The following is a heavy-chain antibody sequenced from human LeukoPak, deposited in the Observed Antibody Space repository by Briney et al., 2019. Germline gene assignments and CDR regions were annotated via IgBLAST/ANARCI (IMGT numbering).Heavy chain of an antibody. D-gene: IGHD6-13*01. CDR3: ARSLVHSSSWFDY. Sequence: SETLSLTCAVYGGSFSGYYWSWIRQHPGKGLEWIGEINHSGSTNYNPSLKSRVTISVDTSKNQFSLKLSSVTAADTAVYYCARSLVHSSSWFDYWGQGTLVTVSS. CDR1: GGSFSGYY. CDR2: INHSGST. V-gene: IGHV4-34*01. J-gene: IGHJ4*02.